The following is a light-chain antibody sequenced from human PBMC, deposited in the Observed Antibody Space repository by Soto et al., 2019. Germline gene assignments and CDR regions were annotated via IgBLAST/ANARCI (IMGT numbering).Light chain of an antibody. CDR1: SSDVGNYNL. CDR2: DGS. Sequence: QSVLTQPASVSGSPGQSITISCTGTSSDVGNYNLVAWYQHHPGKAPKLMIYDGSKRPSGVSNRVSGSKSGNTASLTISGLQAEDECDYYCCSYATTSTYVFGTGTTVTVL. V-gene: IGLV2-23*01. J-gene: IGLJ1*01. CDR3: CSYATTSTYV.